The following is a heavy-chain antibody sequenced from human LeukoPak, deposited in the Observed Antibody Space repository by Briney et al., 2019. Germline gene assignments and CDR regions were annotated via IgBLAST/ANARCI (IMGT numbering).Heavy chain of an antibody. J-gene: IGHJ6*02. CDR2: INAGNGNT. CDR3: ASIEENSGSYYYYYGMDV. CDR1: GYTFTSYA. Sequence: ASVKVSCKASGYTFTSYAMHWVRQAPGHRLEWMGWINAGNGNTKYSQKFQGRVTITRDTSASTAYMELSSLRSEDTAVYYCASIEENSGSYYYYYGMDVWGQGTTVTVSS. D-gene: IGHD1-26*01. V-gene: IGHV1-3*01.